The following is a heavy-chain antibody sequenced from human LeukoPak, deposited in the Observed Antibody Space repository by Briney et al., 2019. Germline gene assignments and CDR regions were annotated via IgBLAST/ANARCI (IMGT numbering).Heavy chain of an antibody. J-gene: IGHJ6*03. Sequence: NPSETLSLTCTVSGGSISSSSYYWGWIRQPPGKGLEWIGSIYYSGSTYYNPSLKSRVTISVDTSKNQFSLKLSSVTAADTAVYYCARTTAADHYYYYMDVWGKGTTVTVTS. CDR2: IYYSGST. D-gene: IGHD6-13*01. V-gene: IGHV4-39*07. CDR1: GGSISSSSYY. CDR3: ARTTAADHYYYYMDV.